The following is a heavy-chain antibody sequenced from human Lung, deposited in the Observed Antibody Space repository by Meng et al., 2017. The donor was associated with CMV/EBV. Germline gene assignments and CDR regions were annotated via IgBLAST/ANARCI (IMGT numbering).Heavy chain of an antibody. CDR1: GYTFTTYA. CDR3: ASGTPGRSYCDY. V-gene: IGHV1-3*01. Sequence: QVQRVQAGAEVKKPGASVKVSCKASGYTFTTYAMHWVRQAPGQGLEWMGWINAGNGNRKYSQKFLGRVTMTTDTHTNTAFMELRSLTSDDTAVYYCASGTPGRSYCDYWGQGTLVTVSS. D-gene: IGHD2-15*01. J-gene: IGHJ4*02. CDR2: INAGNGNR.